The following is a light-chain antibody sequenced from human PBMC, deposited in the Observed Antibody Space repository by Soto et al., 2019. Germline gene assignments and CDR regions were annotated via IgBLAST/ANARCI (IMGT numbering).Light chain of an antibody. J-gene: IGKJ4*01. CDR2: GAS. CDR3: QQYGSSPGLT. V-gene: IGKV3-20*01. CDR1: QSVSSSY. Sequence: EIVLKQSPGTLSLSPGERATLSCRASQSVSSSYLAWYQQKPGQAPRLLIYGASSRATGIPDRFSGSGSGTDFTLTISRLEPEDFAVYYCQQYGSSPGLTVGGGTKVEIK.